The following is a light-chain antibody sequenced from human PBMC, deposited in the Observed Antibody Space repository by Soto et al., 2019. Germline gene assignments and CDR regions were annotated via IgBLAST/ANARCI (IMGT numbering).Light chain of an antibody. CDR2: EDS. CDR3: HGWYSSSGHCDV. J-gene: IGLJ1*01. CDR1: NMESKS. V-gene: IGLV3-21*02. Sequence: SYELTQPPSVSVGPGQTARITCGGNNMESKSVHWCQPKPGQAPVLGVYEDSDRPSRIPERLSGSSSGYTATLTISRVEAGDEADYYCHGWYSSSGHCDVFGPGSQVTGL.